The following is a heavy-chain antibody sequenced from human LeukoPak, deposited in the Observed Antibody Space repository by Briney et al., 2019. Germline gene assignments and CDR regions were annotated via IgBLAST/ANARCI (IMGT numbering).Heavy chain of an antibody. J-gene: IGHJ4*02. Sequence: PGGSLRLSCAASGFAFSSYSMNWVRQAPGKGPEWVANINLDGSQKYYVDSVKGRFTISRDNAENSLYLQMNSLRAEDTALYYCARKRPNYFDYWGQGTLVTVSS. CDR3: ARKRPNYFDY. V-gene: IGHV3-7*01. CDR2: INLDGSQK. CDR1: GFAFSSYS.